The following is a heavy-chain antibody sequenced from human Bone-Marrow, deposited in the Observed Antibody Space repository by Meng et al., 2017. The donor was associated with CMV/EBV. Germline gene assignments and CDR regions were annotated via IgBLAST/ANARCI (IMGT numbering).Heavy chain of an antibody. CDR1: GFTFSSYA. J-gene: IGHJ6*01. D-gene: IGHD2-2*01. Sequence: GGSLRLSCAASGFTFSSYAMHWVRQAPGKGLEWVAVISYDGSNKYYADSVKGRFTISRDNSKNTLYLQMNSLRAEDTAVYYCARDLPDCSSTSCYILGYYYYYYGMDVWGQGTTVTGYS. CDR2: ISYDGSNK. V-gene: IGHV3-30-3*01. CDR3: ARDLPDCSSTSCYILGYYYYYYGMDV.